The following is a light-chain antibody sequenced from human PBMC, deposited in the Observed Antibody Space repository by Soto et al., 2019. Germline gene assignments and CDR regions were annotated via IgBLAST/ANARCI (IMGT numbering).Light chain of an antibody. CDR1: SSNIGSNY. Sequence: QPVLTQPPSASGTPGQRVTISCSGSSSNIGSNYVYWYQQLPGTAPKLLIYRNNQRPSGVPDRFSGSKSGTSASLAISGLRSEDEADYYCAAWDDSLSVVFGGETKLTVL. J-gene: IGLJ2*01. CDR3: AAWDDSLSVV. CDR2: RNN. V-gene: IGLV1-47*01.